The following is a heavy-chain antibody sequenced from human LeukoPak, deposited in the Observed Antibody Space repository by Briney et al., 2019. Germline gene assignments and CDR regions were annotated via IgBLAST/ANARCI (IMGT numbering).Heavy chain of an antibody. CDR2: INHDGSHT. Sequence: GGSLRLSCAASGFTFSNYWMTWVRQAPGQGPELVAHINHDGSHTGYVDSEKGRFTISRDNSKNSLYLQLNSLRAEDTAMYYCAKYLSRAFDCWGQGSLITVSS. CDR3: AKYLSRAFDC. CDR1: GFTFSNYW. D-gene: IGHD2/OR15-2a*01. J-gene: IGHJ4*02. V-gene: IGHV3-7*01.